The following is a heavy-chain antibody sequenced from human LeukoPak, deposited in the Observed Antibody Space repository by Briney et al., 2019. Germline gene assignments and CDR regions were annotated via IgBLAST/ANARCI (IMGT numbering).Heavy chain of an antibody. CDR3: ARGSGYFQFDY. CDR2: IIPILGIA. Sequence: ASVKVSCKASGGTFSSYTISWVRQAPGQGLEWMGRIIPILGIANYAQKFQGRVTITADKSTSTAYMKLSSLRSEDTAVYYCARGSGYFQFDYWGQGTLVTVSS. V-gene: IGHV1-69*02. J-gene: IGHJ4*02. D-gene: IGHD3-22*01. CDR1: GGTFSSYT.